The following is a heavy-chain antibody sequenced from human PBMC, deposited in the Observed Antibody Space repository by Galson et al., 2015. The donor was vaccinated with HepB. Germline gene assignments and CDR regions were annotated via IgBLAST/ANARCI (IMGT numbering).Heavy chain of an antibody. D-gene: IGHD1-26*01. Sequence: SVKVSCKASGGTFSNYAISWVRQAPGQGLEWMGRIIPIFGTANYAQKFQGRVTITADGSTSTAYMELSSLRSEDTAVYYCARPRNSGSYYYYGMDVWGQGTTVTVSS. CDR1: GGTFSNYA. J-gene: IGHJ6*02. CDR2: IIPIFGTA. CDR3: ARPRNSGSYYYYGMDV. V-gene: IGHV1-69*13.